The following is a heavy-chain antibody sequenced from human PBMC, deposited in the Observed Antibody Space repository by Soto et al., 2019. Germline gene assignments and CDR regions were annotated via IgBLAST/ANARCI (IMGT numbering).Heavy chain of an antibody. V-gene: IGHV4-31*03. CDR3: ASPKIAFYNWFDP. CDR2: IYYSGST. D-gene: IGHD3-3*02. J-gene: IGHJ5*02. Sequence: SETLSLTCTVSGGSPSSGAYYWSWIRQHPGKGLEWIGYIYYSGSTYYNPSLESRVTLSVDTSRKQFSLKVSSVTAADTAVYYCASPKIAFYNWFDPWGQGTLVTVSS. CDR1: GGSPSSGAYY.